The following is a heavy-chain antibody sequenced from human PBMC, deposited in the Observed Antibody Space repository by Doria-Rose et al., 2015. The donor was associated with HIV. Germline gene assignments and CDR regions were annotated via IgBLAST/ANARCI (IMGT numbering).Heavy chain of an antibody. CDR1: GYSFTRYW. D-gene: IGHD2-21*01. CDR3: ARRRGEGNADEF. J-gene: IGHJ4*02. V-gene: IGHV5-51*01. CDR2: VYPGDSDT. Sequence: VQSGPQVQKSGESLNISCKGSGYSFTRYWISWVRQVPGKGLEWMGIVYPGDSDTRYSPSFRGQVTISVDKSINTAYLEWNSLKAPDTALYFCARRRGEGNADEFWGQGTLGNVSS.